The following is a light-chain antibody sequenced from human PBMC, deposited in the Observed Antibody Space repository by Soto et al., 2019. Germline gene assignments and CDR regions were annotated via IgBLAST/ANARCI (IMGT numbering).Light chain of an antibody. CDR3: QQRDNWPHT. J-gene: IGKJ2*01. CDR2: AAS. Sequence: EIVSTQSPATLSLSPGERATLSCRASQSVSSYLAWYQQKPGKAPRLLIYAASKWATGIPARFSGSGSGTDFTLTISSLEPEDSAVYYCQQRDNWPHTFGQGTKLEIK. V-gene: IGKV3-11*01. CDR1: QSVSSY.